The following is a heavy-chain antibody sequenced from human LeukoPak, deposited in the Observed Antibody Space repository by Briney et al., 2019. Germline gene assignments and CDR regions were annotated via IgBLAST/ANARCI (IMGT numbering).Heavy chain of an antibody. V-gene: IGHV4-34*01. J-gene: IGHJ4*02. CDR3: AAAGYYDSSGYYYLDY. Sequence: SETLSLTCAVYGGSFSGYYWSWIRQPPGKGLEWIGEINHSGSTYYNPSLKSRVTISVDTSKNQFSLKLSSVTAADTAVYYCAAAGYYDSSGYYYLDYWGQGTLVTVSS. CDR2: INHSGST. CDR1: GGSFSGYY. D-gene: IGHD3-22*01.